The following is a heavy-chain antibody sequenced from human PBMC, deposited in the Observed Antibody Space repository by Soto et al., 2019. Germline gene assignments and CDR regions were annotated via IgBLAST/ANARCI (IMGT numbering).Heavy chain of an antibody. J-gene: IGHJ5*02. CDR2: INPNSGGT. CDR3: ARDLGTAMATNWFDP. V-gene: IGHV1-2*04. Sequence: ASVKVSCKASGYTFTGYYMHWVRQAPGQGLEWMGWINPNSGGTNYAQKFQGWVTMTRDTSISTAYMELGRLRSDDTAVYYCARDLGTAMATNWFDPWGQGTLVTVSS. D-gene: IGHD5-18*01. CDR1: GYTFTGYY.